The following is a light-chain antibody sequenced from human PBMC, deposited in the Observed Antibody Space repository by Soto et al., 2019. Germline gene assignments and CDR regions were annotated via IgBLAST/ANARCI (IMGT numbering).Light chain of an antibody. J-gene: IGLJ2*01. V-gene: IGLV1-51*01. CDR3: GTWDSSLSAVV. CDR1: SSNIGNNY. CDR2: DNN. Sequence: QAVLTQPPSVSAAPGQKVTISCSGSSSNIGNNYVSWYQQLPGTAPKLLIYDNNKRPSVIPDRFSGSTSGTSATLGITGLQTGDEADYYCGTWDSSLSAVVFGGGTKLTVL.